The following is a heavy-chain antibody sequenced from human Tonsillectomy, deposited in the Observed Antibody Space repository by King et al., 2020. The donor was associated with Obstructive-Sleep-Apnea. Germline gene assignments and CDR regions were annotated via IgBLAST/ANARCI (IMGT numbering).Heavy chain of an antibody. V-gene: IGHV4-59*01. D-gene: IGHD2/OR15-2a*01. CDR1: DASITSYY. Sequence: VQLQESGPGLVKPSETLSLTCTVSDASITSYYWNWIRQPPGKGLEWIADIYYSGSTNYNPSLKSRVTISVDTSKNQFSLRLSSVTAADTAVYFCAASNGINSFDYWGQGTRVSVSS. CDR2: IYYSGST. CDR3: AASNGINSFDY. J-gene: IGHJ4*02.